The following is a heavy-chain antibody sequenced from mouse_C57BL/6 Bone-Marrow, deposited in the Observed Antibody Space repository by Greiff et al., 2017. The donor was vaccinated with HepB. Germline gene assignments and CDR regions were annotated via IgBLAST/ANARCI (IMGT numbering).Heavy chain of an antibody. J-gene: IGHJ2*01. V-gene: IGHV1-81*01. D-gene: IGHD1-1*01. Sequence: QVQLQQSGAELARPGASVKLSCKASGYTFTSYGISWVKQRTGQGLEWIGEIYPRSGNTYYNEKFKGKATLTADKSSSTAYMELRSLTSEDSAVYFCARGRNITTVVAEYYFDYWGQGTTLTVSS. CDR2: IYPRSGNT. CDR3: ARGRNITTVVAEYYFDY. CDR1: GYTFTSYG.